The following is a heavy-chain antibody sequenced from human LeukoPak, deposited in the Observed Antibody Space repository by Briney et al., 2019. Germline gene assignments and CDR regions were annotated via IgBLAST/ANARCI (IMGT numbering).Heavy chain of an antibody. CDR3: ARDLSRFLEWLSGWFDP. CDR1: GGTFSSYA. Sequence: ASVKVSCEASGGTFSSYAISWVRQAPGQGLEWMGGIIPIFGTANYAQKFQGRVTITADESTSTAYMELSSLRSEDTAVYYCARDLSRFLEWLSGWFDPWGQGTLVTVSS. V-gene: IGHV1-69*13. J-gene: IGHJ5*02. CDR2: IIPIFGTA. D-gene: IGHD3-3*01.